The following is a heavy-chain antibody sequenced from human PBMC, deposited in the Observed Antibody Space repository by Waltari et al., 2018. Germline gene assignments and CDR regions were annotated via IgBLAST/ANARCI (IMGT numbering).Heavy chain of an antibody. CDR3: ASPLKYCTNGVCYAPFDY. CDR2: IIPIFGTA. Sequence: QVQLVQSGAEVKKPGSSVKVSCKASGGTFSSYAISWVRQAPGQGLEWMGGIIPIFGTANYAQKFQGRVTITADESTSTAYMELSSLRSEDTAVYYCASPLKYCTNGVCYAPFDYWGQGTLVTVSS. D-gene: IGHD2-8*01. V-gene: IGHV1-69*01. J-gene: IGHJ4*02. CDR1: GGTFSSYA.